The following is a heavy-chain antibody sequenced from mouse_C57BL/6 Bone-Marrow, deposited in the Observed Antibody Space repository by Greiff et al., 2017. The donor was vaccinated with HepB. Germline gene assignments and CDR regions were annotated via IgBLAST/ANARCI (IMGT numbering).Heavy chain of an antibody. CDR2: IRLKSDNYAT. CDR1: GFTFSNYW. J-gene: IGHJ4*01. V-gene: IGHV6-3*01. Sequence: EVKLVESGGGLVQPGGSMKLSCVASGFTFSNYWMNWVRQSPEKGLEWVAQIRLKSDNYATHYAESVKGRFTISRDDSKNSVYLQMNNLRAEDTGIYYCTVITTVEDAMDYWGQGTSVTVSS. CDR3: TVITTVEDAMDY. D-gene: IGHD1-1*01.